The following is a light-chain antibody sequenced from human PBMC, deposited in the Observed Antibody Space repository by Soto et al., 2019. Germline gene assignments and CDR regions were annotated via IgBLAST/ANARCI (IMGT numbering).Light chain of an antibody. Sequence: VLTQSSSASASLGSSVKLTCTLSSGHSCYIIAWHQQQPGKAPRYLMKLEGSGSYNKGSGVPDRFSGSSSGADRYLTISNLQSEDEADYYCETWDSNTRVFGGGTKLTVL. CDR3: ETWDSNTRV. V-gene: IGLV4-60*03. CDR2: LEGSGSY. CDR1: SGHSCYI. J-gene: IGLJ2*01.